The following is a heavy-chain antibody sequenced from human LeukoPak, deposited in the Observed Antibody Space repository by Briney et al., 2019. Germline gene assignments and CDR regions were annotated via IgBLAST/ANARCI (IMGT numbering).Heavy chain of an antibody. CDR2: INHSGST. CDR1: GGSFSGYY. D-gene: IGHD6-19*01. Sequence: SETLSLTCAVYGGSFSGYYWSWIRQPPGKGLEWIGEINHSGSTNYNPSLKSRVTISVDTSKNQFSLKLSSVTAADTAVYYCASTIAVAYLLGCFDYWGQGTLVTVSS. CDR3: ASTIAVAYLLGCFDY. J-gene: IGHJ4*02. V-gene: IGHV4-34*01.